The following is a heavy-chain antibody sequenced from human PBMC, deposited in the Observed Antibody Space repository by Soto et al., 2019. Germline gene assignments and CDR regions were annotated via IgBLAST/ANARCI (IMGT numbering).Heavy chain of an antibody. Sequence: QLQLVQSGTEVKNPGASVKVSCKASGFTFTGFGITWVRQAPGQGLEWMGWITASNGNTDYAQNLQGRVTMTTDTYTSTAYMELWRLRSDGTAVYYCARGYSYGSYWYFDLWGRGTLVTVSS. J-gene: IGHJ2*01. CDR2: ITASNGNT. D-gene: IGHD5-18*01. V-gene: IGHV1-18*04. CDR1: GFTFTGFG. CDR3: ARGYSYGSYWYFDL.